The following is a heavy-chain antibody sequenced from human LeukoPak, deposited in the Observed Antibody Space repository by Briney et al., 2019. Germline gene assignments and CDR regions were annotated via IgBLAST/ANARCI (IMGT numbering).Heavy chain of an antibody. Sequence: ASVKVSCKASGYTFTGYYMHWVRQAPGQGLEWIGWINPNSGCTNYAQKFQGRVNMTRDTPISTAYMELSRLRSDDTAVYYCEREDTVSEGVFDYWGQGTMLTVSS. CDR1: GYTFTGYY. J-gene: IGHJ4*02. V-gene: IGHV1-2*02. D-gene: IGHD5/OR15-5a*01. CDR2: INPNSGCT. CDR3: EREDTVSEGVFDY.